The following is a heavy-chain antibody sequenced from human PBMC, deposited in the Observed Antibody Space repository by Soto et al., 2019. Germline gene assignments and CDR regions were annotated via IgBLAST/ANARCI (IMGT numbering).Heavy chain of an antibody. Sequence: ASVKVSCKASGYSFTDYHIHWVRQAPGQGLEWLGRINPKSGGTSTAQKFQGWVTMTRDRSISTVYMELTRLRSDDTAVYFCARGHSTDCSNGVCSFFYNHEMDVWGQGTAVTVSS. D-gene: IGHD2-8*01. V-gene: IGHV1-2*04. CDR2: INPKSGGT. CDR3: ARGHSTDCSNGVCSFFYNHEMDV. CDR1: GYSFTDYH. J-gene: IGHJ6*02.